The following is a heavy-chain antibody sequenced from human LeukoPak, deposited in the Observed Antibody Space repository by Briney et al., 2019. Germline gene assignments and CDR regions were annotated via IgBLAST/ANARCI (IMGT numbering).Heavy chain of an antibody. D-gene: IGHD2-15*01. CDR1: GFPFSGYG. J-gene: IGHJ6*02. CDR2: ISSSSSYI. Sequence: GGSLRLSCAASGFPFSGYGMHWVRQAPGKGLEWVSSISSSSSYIYYADSVKGRFTISRDNAKNSLYLQMNSLRAEDTAVYYCARDLVVVVAATLYYYYGMDVWGQGTTVTVSS. V-gene: IGHV3-21*01. CDR3: ARDLVVVVAATLYYYYGMDV.